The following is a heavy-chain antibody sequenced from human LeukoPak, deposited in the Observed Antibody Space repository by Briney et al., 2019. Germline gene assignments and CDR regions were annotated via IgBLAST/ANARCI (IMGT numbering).Heavy chain of an antibody. CDR1: GGSISTYY. Sequence: PSETLSLTCTVSGGSISTYYWSWIRQPPGKGLEWIGYISDSGSTNYNPSLKSRVTISVDTSKNQFSLKLSSVTAADTAVYYCARVPGYCSGGSCYSGFDYWGQGALVTVSS. V-gene: IGHV4-59*01. CDR2: ISDSGST. D-gene: IGHD2-15*01. CDR3: ARVPGYCSGGSCYSGFDY. J-gene: IGHJ4*02.